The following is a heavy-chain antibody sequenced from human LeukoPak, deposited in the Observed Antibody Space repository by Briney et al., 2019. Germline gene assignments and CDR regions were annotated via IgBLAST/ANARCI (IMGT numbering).Heavy chain of an antibody. J-gene: IGHJ4*02. CDR2: INADKGNT. Sequence: ASVKVSCKTSGYAFTDYPLHWLRQAPGQRLQWMGCINADKGNTNNSQEFQGRVTITRDTFATTTYMELSSLTSEDTAVYYCARDVRRSDSGYAMFDYWGQGTLVTASS. CDR3: ARDVRRSDSGYAMFDY. V-gene: IGHV1-3*01. D-gene: IGHD5-12*01. CDR1: GYAFTDYP.